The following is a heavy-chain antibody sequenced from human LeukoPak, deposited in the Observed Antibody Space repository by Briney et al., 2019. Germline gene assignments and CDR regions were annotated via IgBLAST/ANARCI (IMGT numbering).Heavy chain of an antibody. CDR1: GGTFSSYA. CDR3: ARFAVHRRLTVAGQFGLDY. CDR2: IIPIFGTA. D-gene: IGHD6-19*01. V-gene: IGHV1-69*05. J-gene: IGHJ4*02. Sequence: SVKVSCKASGGTFSSYAISWVRQAPGQGLEWMGGIIPIFGTANYAQKFKGRVTMTRDTSTSTVYMELSSLRSEDTAVYYCARFAVHRRLTVAGQFGLDYWGQGTLVTVSS.